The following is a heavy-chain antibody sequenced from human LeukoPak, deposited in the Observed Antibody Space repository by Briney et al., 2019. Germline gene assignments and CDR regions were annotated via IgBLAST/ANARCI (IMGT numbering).Heavy chain of an antibody. Sequence: QPGGSLGLSCAASGFIFSNYWMTWVRQAPGKGLEWVANIKQDGSEKNYVDSVKGRFTISRDNAKNSLYLQMNSLRAEDTAVYYCAGPPQAGPFDYWGQGTLVAVSS. V-gene: IGHV3-7*01. CDR2: IKQDGSEK. CDR3: AGPPQAGPFDY. D-gene: IGHD6-19*01. CDR1: GFIFSNYW. J-gene: IGHJ4*02.